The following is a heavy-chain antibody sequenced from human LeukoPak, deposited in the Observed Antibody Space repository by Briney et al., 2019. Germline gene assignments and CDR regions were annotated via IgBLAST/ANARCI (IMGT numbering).Heavy chain of an antibody. CDR2: INHSGST. Sequence: SETPSLTCAVYGGSFSGYYWSWIRQPPGKGLEWIGEINHSGSTNYNPSLKSRVTISVDTSKNQFSLKLSSVTAADTAVYYCARIPRFRQQLAKYNWFDPWGQGTLVTVSS. CDR3: ARIPRFRQQLAKYNWFDP. CDR1: GGSFSGYY. J-gene: IGHJ5*02. D-gene: IGHD6-13*01. V-gene: IGHV4-34*01.